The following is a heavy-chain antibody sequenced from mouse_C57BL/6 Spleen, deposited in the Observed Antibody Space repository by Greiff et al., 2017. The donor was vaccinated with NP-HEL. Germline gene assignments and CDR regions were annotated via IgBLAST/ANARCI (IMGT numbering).Heavy chain of an antibody. CDR1: GFTFSDYY. CDR2: INYDGSST. D-gene: IGHD2-4*01. CDR3: ARETYYDYGGFAY. Sequence: DVQLVESEGGLVQPGSSMKLSCTASGFTFSDYYMAWVRQVPEKGLEWVANINYDGSSTYYLDSLKSRFIISRDNAKNILYLQMSSLKSEDTATYYCARETYYDYGGFAYWGQGTLVTVSA. J-gene: IGHJ3*01. V-gene: IGHV5-16*01.